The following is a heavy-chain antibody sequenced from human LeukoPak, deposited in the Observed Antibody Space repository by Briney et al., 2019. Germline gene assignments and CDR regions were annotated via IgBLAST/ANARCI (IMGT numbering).Heavy chain of an antibody. V-gene: IGHV4-59*01. CDR1: GGSISSYY. J-gene: IGHJ5*02. CDR3: ARERLLWFGESSHNWFDP. D-gene: IGHD3-10*01. Sequence: SETLSLTCTVSGGSISSYYWSWLRQPPGKGLEWSGYIYYSGSTNYNPSLKSRVTISVDTSKNPFSLKLSSVTAADTAVYYCARERLLWFGESSHNWFDPWGQGTLVTVSS. CDR2: IYYSGST.